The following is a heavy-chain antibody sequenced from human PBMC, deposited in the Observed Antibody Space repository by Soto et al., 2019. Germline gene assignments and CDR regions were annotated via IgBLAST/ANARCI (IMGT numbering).Heavy chain of an antibody. D-gene: IGHD3-16*01. CDR1: GYTFLNSG. CDR3: ARDLPAHWDYVDY. Sequence: QVQLVQSGAEVKEPGASVKVSCKASGYTFLNSGISWVRQAPGQGLEWMGWISAYDGDTNYALKFQGRVTMTTDTSTSKAYMELKSLRSDDTAGYYRARDLPAHWDYVDYWGQGTLVNVSS. V-gene: IGHV1-18*01. J-gene: IGHJ4*02. CDR2: ISAYDGDT.